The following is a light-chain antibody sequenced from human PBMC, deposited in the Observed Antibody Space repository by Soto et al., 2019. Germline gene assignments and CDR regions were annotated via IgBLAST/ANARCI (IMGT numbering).Light chain of an antibody. CDR2: GAS. Sequence: EIVLTQSPDTLSLSPGERATLSCRASQSVNSRYLAWYQQKPGQAPRLLTYGASSRATGIPDRFSGSGSGTDFTLTIGRLEPEDFALYYCQQYFDSPETFGQGTKVDIK. V-gene: IGKV3-20*01. J-gene: IGKJ1*01. CDR1: QSVNSRY. CDR3: QQYFDSPET.